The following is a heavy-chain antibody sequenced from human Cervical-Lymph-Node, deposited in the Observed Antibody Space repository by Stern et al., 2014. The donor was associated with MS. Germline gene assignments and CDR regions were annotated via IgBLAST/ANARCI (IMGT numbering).Heavy chain of an antibody. D-gene: IGHD3-10*01. Sequence: QLQLQESGPGLVKPSETLSLTCTVSGGSTSSSNYYWGWIRQPPGKGLERIASISHSGSSYSIPSLKRRLTISIDTSKTHSPLKFTSVTAADTAVYYCASLNGSGSYPDYWGQGTLVIVSS. CDR2: ISHSGSS. CDR1: GGSTSSSNYY. V-gene: IGHV4-39*01. CDR3: ASLNGSGSYPDY. J-gene: IGHJ4*02.